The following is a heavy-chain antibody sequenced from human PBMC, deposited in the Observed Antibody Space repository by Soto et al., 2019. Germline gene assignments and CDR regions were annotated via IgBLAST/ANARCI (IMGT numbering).Heavy chain of an antibody. D-gene: IGHD3-10*01. V-gene: IGHV3-9*01. CDR2: IDWNSGGI. J-gene: IGHJ4*02. CDR3: ARDPLGRLLF. CDR1: GFRFDGHA. Sequence: GGSLRLSCVASGFRFDGHAMHWVRQTPGKGLEWVSGIDWNSGGIDYADFVKGRFTISRDNAKNSLYLQMNSLRAEDTAVYYCARDPLGRLLFRGQGTLVTVSS.